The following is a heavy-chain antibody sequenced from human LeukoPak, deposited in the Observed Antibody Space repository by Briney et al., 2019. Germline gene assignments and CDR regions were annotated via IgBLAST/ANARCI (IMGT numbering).Heavy chain of an antibody. V-gene: IGHV1-69*04. Sequence: SVKVSCKASGGTFSSYAISWVRQAPGQGLEWMGRIIPILGIANYAQKFQGRVTITADKSTSTAYMELSSLRSEDTAVYYGASGYSYGYNGYWGQGTLVTVSS. CDR3: ASGYSYGYNGY. D-gene: IGHD5-18*01. CDR1: GGTFSSYA. CDR2: IIPILGIA. J-gene: IGHJ4*02.